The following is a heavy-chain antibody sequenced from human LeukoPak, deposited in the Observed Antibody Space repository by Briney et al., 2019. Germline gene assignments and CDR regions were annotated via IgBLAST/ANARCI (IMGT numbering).Heavy chain of an antibody. Sequence: GASMKVSCKASGGTFSSYAISWVRQAPGQGLEWMGRIIPILGIANYAQKFQGRVTITADKSTSTAYMELSSLRSEDTAVYYCARGLTERPVGGFDPWGQGTLVTVSS. CDR3: ARGLTERPVGGFDP. J-gene: IGHJ5*02. V-gene: IGHV1-69*04. D-gene: IGHD3-9*01. CDR2: IIPILGIA. CDR1: GGTFSSYA.